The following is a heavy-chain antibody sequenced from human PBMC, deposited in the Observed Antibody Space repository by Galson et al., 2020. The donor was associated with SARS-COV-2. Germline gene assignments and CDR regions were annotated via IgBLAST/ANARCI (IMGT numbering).Heavy chain of an antibody. J-gene: IGHJ6*03. D-gene: IGHD2-2*01. CDR2: INHSGST. CDR1: GGSFSGYY. Sequence: SQTLSLTCAVYGGSFSGYYWSWIRQPPGKGLEWLGEINHSGSTNYNPSLKSRVTISVDTSKHPFSLKLSSVTAADTAVYYCARAVRGVVPAARLAAEYYYYFMDVWGKGTTVTVSS. V-gene: IGHV4-34*01. CDR3: ARAVRGVVPAARLAAEYYYYFMDV.